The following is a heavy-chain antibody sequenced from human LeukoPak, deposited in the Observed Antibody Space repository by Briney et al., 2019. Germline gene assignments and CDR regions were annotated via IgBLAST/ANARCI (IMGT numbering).Heavy chain of an antibody. CDR1: GGSISSNSYY. J-gene: IGHJ1*01. CDR3: ATLCISCYIRHFQH. CDR2: IFYSGST. V-gene: IGHV4-39*01. Sequence: PSETLSLTCTVSGGSISSNSYYWAWIRQPPGKGLEWIGNIFYSGSTYYNPSLKSRVTISVDTSMNQISLKLSSVTAADTAVYYCATLCISCYIRHFQHWGQGTLVTVSS. D-gene: IGHD2-2*02.